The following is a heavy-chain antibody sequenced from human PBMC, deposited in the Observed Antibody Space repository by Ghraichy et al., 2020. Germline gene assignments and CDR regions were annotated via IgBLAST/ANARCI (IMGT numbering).Heavy chain of an antibody. CDR2: IYYSGSI. V-gene: IGHV4-39*01. CDR1: GGSISSGGYY. J-gene: IGHJ5*02. D-gene: IGHD3-22*01. Sequence: SETLSLTCTVSGGSISSGGYYWGWIRQPPGKGLEWIASIYYSGSIYYNPSLKSRVTMSVDTSKNQFSLKLSSVTAADAAVYYCARLKYDSSGYYWFDPWGQGTLVTVSS. CDR3: ARLKYDSSGYYWFDP.